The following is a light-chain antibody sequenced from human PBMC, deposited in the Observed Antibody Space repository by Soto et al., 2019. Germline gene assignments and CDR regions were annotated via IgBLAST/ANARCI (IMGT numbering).Light chain of an antibody. CDR2: GAS. Sequence: EIVLTQSLDTLSVSPGESATLSCRASPSIGSNLAWYQQKPGQSPRLLIYGASSRATGVPVRFSGSGSGVGFTLTFGGLQSEDFAVYHCQQYNQWPGTFGQGTKV. CDR1: PSIGSN. V-gene: IGKV3-15*01. CDR3: QQYNQWPGT. J-gene: IGKJ1*01.